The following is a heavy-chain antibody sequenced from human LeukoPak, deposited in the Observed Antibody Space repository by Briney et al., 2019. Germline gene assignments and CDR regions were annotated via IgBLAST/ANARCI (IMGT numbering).Heavy chain of an antibody. V-gene: IGHV3-23*01. J-gene: IGHJ4*02. CDR2: ISGSGGST. CDR1: GFTFSSYA. D-gene: IGHD4-17*01. CDR3: ATLDYGDYHSGADFDY. Sequence: GGSLRLSCAASGFTFSSYAMSWVRQAPGKGLEWVSAISGSGGSTYYADSVKGRFTISRDNSKNTLYLQMNSLRAEDTAVYYCATLDYGDYHSGADFDYWGQGTLVTVSS.